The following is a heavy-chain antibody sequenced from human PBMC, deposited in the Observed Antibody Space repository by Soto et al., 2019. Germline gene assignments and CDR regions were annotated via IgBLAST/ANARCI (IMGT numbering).Heavy chain of an antibody. Sequence: ASVKVSCKASGYTFTGYYMHGVRQAPGQGREWMGWINPNSGGTNYAQKFQGRVTMTRDTSISTAYMELSRLRSDDTAVYYCARGPAVHSGMDVWGQGTTVTVSS. CDR3: ARGPAVHSGMDV. J-gene: IGHJ6*02. V-gene: IGHV1-2*02. CDR1: GYTFTGYY. CDR2: INPNSGGT. D-gene: IGHD1-1*01.